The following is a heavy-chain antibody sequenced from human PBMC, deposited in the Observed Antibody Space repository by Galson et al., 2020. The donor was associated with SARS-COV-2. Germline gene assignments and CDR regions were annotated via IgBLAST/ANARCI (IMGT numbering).Heavy chain of an antibody. V-gene: IGHV1-24*01. CDR3: ATSPAAIRENWFDP. Sequence: ALVKVSCKVSGYTLTELSMHWVRQAPGKGLEWMGGFDPEDGETIYAQKFQGRVTMTEDTSTDTAYMELSSLRSEDTAVYYCATSPAAIRENWFDPWGQGTLVTVSS. CDR2: FDPEDGET. CDR1: GYTLTELS. J-gene: IGHJ5*02. D-gene: IGHD2-2*02.